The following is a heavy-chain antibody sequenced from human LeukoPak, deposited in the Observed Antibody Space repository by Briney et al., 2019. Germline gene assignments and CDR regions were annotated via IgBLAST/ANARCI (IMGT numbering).Heavy chain of an antibody. Sequence: GGSLRLSCAASGFTFRNYEMNWVRQAPGKGLEWVSYISGSGITIYYAVSVKGRFTISRDNAKNSLYLQMNSLRAEDTAVYYCARVNYYDSSGYYYEDDYWGQGTLSPSPQ. J-gene: IGHJ4*02. V-gene: IGHV3-48*03. D-gene: IGHD3-22*01. CDR1: GFTFRNYE. CDR2: ISGSGITI. CDR3: ARVNYYDSSGYYYEDDY.